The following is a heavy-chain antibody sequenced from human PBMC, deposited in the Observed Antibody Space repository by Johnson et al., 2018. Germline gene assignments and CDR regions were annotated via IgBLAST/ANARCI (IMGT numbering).Heavy chain of an antibody. CDR1: GFTFGENP. CDR2: IRSRVYGGTT. V-gene: IGHV3-49*03. D-gene: IGHD5-24*01. J-gene: IGHJ6*02. Sequence: EVQLVESGGGLVQPGGSLRVSCTASGFTFGENPMSWFRQAPGKGLELVGFIRSRVYGGTTEYAASVKGRFTISRDDSKSIVYLQMSSLKTEDTAVYYCTRMADPPMAQVYPSSLDVWGQVTTVTVSS. CDR3: TRMADPPMAQVYPSSLDV.